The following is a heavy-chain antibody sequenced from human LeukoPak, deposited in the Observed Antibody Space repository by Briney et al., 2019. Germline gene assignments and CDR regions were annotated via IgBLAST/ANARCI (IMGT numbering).Heavy chain of an antibody. J-gene: IGHJ5*02. CDR1: GYTFTSYD. D-gene: IGHD2-21*02. CDR3: ARGGSTYCGGDCYSRGDNWFDP. CDR2: MNPNSGNT. V-gene: IGHV1-8*01. Sequence: ASVKVSCKASGYTFTSYDINWVRQATGQGLEWMGWMNPNSGNTGYAQKFQGRVTMTRNTSISTAYMELSSLRSEDTAVYYCARGGSTYCGGDCYSRGDNWFDPWGQGTLVTVSS.